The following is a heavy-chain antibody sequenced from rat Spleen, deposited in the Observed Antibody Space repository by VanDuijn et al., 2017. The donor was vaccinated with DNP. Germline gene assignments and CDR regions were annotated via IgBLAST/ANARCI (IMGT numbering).Heavy chain of an antibody. J-gene: IGHJ2*01. D-gene: IGHD4-1*01. CDR1: GFTFSSYW. CDR3: AIANGDY. V-gene: IGHV5-58*01. Sequence: EVQLVESGGGLVQPGGSMKLSCAASGFTFSSYWMYWIRQAPGKGLEWVASINTDGSTTYYPDSVKGRFTISRDNAENTVYLQMNSLRSEDTATYYCAIANGDYWGQGVMVTVSS. CDR2: INTDGSTT.